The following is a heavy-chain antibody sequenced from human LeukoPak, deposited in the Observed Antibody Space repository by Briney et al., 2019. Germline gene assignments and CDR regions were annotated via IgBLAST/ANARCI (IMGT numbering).Heavy chain of an antibody. V-gene: IGHV5-51*01. D-gene: IGHD3-3*01. CDR2: IYPGDSDT. CDR1: GYSFTSYW. CDR3: ARHGYYDFWSGYPYGWFDP. J-gene: IGHJ5*02. Sequence: GESLKISCKGSGYSFTSYWIGWVRQMPGKGLEWMGIIYPGDSDTRYSPSFQGQVTISADKSISTAYLQWSSLKASDTAVYYCARHGYYDFWSGYPYGWFDPWGQGTLVTVSS.